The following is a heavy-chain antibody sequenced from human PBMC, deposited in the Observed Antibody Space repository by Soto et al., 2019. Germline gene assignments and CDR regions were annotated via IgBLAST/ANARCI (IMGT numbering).Heavy chain of an antibody. CDR3: ARDRQIVGATQTYYYYGMDV. V-gene: IGHV4-4*02. CDR2: IYHSGST. CDR1: CGAIRRSHW. J-gene: IGHJ6*02. Sequence: PSGTPAPTLGVSCGAIRRSHWGRGVREPRGEGLEWIGEIYHSGSTNYNPSLKSRVTISVDKSKNQFSLKLSSVTAADTAVYYCARDRQIVGATQTYYYYGMDVWGQGTTVT. D-gene: IGHD1-26*01.